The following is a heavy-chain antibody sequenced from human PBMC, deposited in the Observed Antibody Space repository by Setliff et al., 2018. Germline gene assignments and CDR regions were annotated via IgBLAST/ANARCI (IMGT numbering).Heavy chain of an antibody. V-gene: IGHV4-39*07. CDR1: GASITNINYY. CDR2: IFYSGRT. J-gene: IGHJ4*02. CDR3: ARYYPKLPELGIYGWFDY. D-gene: IGHD7-27*01. Sequence: SETLSLTCTVSGASITNINYYWGLIRQPPGKGLEWIGSIFYSGRTFYNPSLKSRVTISVDTSKNQFSLTLTSVTAADTAVYYCARYYPKLPELGIYGWFDYWGQGTPVTVSS.